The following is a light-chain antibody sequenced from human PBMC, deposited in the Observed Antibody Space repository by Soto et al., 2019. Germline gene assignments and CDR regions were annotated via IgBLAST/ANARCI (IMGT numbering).Light chain of an antibody. V-gene: IGLV2-14*01. J-gene: IGLJ2*01. Sequence: QSALTQPASVSGSPGQSITISCTGTNSDVGGYDRVSWYQHHPGKAPKLLIFEVYNRPSGISDRFSGSKSGDTASLTISGLQAEDEADYYCQSYDSSLTGRVFGGGTKLTVL. CDR2: EVY. CDR3: QSYDSSLTGRV. CDR1: NSDVGGYDR.